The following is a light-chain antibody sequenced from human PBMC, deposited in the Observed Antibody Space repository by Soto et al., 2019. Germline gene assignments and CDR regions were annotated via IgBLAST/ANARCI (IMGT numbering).Light chain of an antibody. Sequence: DIQLTQSPSFLSASVGDRVTITCRASQGISSYLAWYQQKPGKAPKLLIYAASTLQSGVPSRFSGSGSGTEFTLTISSLQPEDFATYYCQQASSFPPTFGQGTRLEI. J-gene: IGKJ5*01. CDR2: AAS. CDR3: QQASSFPPT. V-gene: IGKV1-9*01. CDR1: QGISSY.